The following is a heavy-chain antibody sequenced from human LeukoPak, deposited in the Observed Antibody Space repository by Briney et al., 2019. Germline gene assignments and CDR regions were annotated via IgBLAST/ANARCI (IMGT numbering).Heavy chain of an antibody. CDR1: GFSVTNNY. CDR3: ATKAAVVAAPFHY. J-gene: IGHJ4*02. D-gene: IGHD2-15*01. Sequence: GGSLRLSCAVSGFSVTNNYMSWVRQAPGKGLEWVSVFYVGGATYYADSVKGRFTISRDNSKNTLFLQMNSLRADDTAKYYCATKAAVVAAPFHYWGQGTLVTVSS. V-gene: IGHV3-53*01. CDR2: FYVGGAT.